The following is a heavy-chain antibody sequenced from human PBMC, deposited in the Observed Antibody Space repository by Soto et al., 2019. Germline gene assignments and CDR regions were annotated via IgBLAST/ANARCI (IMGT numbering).Heavy chain of an antibody. CDR2: IDPSDSYT. V-gene: IGHV5-10-1*01. Sequence: GESLKISCKGSGYSFTSSWISWVRQMPGKGLEWMGRIDPSDSYTNYSPSFQGHVTISADRSISTAYLQWSGPKASDTAMYYCARLEVYYHMDVWGQGTTVTVSS. CDR3: ARLEVYYHMDV. CDR1: GYSFTSSW. J-gene: IGHJ6*02.